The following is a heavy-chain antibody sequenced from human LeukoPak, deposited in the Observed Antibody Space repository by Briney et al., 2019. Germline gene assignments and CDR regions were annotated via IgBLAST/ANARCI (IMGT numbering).Heavy chain of an antibody. Sequence: GGSLRLSCAASGFTFSSYSMNWVRQAPGKGLEWVSSIGSSSSYIYYADSVKGRFTISRDNAKNSLYLQMNSLRAEDTAVYYCARDNPSGSYNYYFDYWGQGTLVTVSS. CDR1: GFTFSSYS. J-gene: IGHJ4*02. D-gene: IGHD1-26*01. V-gene: IGHV3-21*01. CDR2: IGSSSSYI. CDR3: ARDNPSGSYNYYFDY.